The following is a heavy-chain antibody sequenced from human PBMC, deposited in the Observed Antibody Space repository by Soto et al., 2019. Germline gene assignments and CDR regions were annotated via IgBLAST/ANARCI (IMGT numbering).Heavy chain of an antibody. CDR3: ARGRGYSGQRRGWFDP. D-gene: IGHD5-12*01. CDR2: IYYSGRT. V-gene: IGHV4-59*01. J-gene: IGHJ5*02. Sequence: QLQLQESGPGLVKPSETQSLTCTVSGGSISTYYWNWIRQPPGKGLEWIGDIYYSGRTNYNPSLKSRVALSVDMSKNQFSLHLSSVTPADTAVYYCARGRGYSGQRRGWFDPWGQGTLVTVSS. CDR1: GGSISTYY.